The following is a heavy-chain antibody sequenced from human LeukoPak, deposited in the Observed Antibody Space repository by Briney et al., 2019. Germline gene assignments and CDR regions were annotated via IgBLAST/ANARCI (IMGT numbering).Heavy chain of an antibody. CDR3: ARSHYSRGWEYFDY. J-gene: IGHJ4*02. V-gene: IGHV1-46*02. D-gene: IGHD6-19*01. CDR2: INPSGGST. CDR1: GYTFNNYG. Sequence: ASVRVSCKASGYTFNNYGISWVRQAPGEGLEWMGIINPSGGSTIYAQKFQGRATMTWDMSTSTVYMELSSLRSEDTAVYYCARSHYSRGWEYFDYWGQGTLVTVSS.